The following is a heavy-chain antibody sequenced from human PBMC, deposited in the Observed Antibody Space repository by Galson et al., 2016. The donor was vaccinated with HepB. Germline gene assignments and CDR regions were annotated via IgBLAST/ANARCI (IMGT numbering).Heavy chain of an antibody. CDR3: TRGEYLLGWFDP. J-gene: IGHJ5*02. V-gene: IGHV1-2*06. Sequence: SVKVSCKASGYTFTGYYMHWVRQAPGQGLEWMGRINPNSGGTNYAQKFQGRVTMTRDTSISTAYMELSRLGSDDTAVYYCTRGEYLLGWFDPWGQGTLVTVSS. CDR2: INPNSGGT. D-gene: IGHD2/OR15-2a*01. CDR1: GYTFTGYY.